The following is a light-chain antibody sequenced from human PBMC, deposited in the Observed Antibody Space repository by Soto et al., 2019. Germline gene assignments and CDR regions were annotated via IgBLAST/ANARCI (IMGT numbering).Light chain of an antibody. CDR1: SSNIGNNA. CDR2: YDD. J-gene: IGLJ2*01. CDR3: AAWDDSLNGVV. Sequence: QSVLTQPPSVSDAPRQRVTISCSGSSSNIGNNAVNWYQQLPGKAPKLLIYYDDLLPSGVSDRFSGSKSGISASLAISGLQSEDEADYYCAAWDDSLNGVVFGGGTKVTVL. V-gene: IGLV1-36*01.